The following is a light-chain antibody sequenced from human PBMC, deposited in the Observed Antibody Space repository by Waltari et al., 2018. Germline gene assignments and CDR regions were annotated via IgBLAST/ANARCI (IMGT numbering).Light chain of an antibody. J-gene: IGKJ2*01. CDR1: RSVGNY. V-gene: IGKV3-11*01. CDR3: QQRGNWPSGYT. CDR2: DSS. Sequence: EIVLTQSPASLSLSPGERATLSCRASRSVGNYLAWYQQKPGQAPRPLIYDSSIRATGIPARFSGSGSVTDFTLTISSLEPEDFAVYFCQQRGNWPSGYTFGQGTKLEIK.